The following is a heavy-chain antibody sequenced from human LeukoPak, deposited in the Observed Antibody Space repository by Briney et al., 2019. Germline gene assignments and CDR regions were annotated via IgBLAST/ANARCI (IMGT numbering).Heavy chain of an antibody. CDR3: ARMVRGYTDWFDP. Sequence: SETLSLTCTVSGGSISSYYWSWIRQPPGKGLEWIGCIYYSGSTNYNPSLKSRVTISVDTSKNQFSLKLSSVTAADTAVYYCARMVRGYTDWFDPWGQGTLVTVSS. V-gene: IGHV4-59*01. J-gene: IGHJ5*02. CDR1: GGSISSYY. D-gene: IGHD3-10*01. CDR2: IYYSGST.